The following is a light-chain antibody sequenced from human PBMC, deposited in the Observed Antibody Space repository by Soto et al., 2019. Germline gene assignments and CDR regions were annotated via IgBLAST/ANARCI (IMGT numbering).Light chain of an antibody. J-gene: IGLJ2*01. Sequence: QSVLPQTPSVSGTPGQTVTISCSGSSSNIGRNYVYWYQQLPGAAPKLLMYSHNIRPSGVPDRFSASTSGTSASLFLSGLRSEDEADYHCATWDDDVSGVVFGGGTKLTVL. CDR3: ATWDDDVSGVV. V-gene: IGLV1-47*02. CDR2: SHN. CDR1: SSNIGRNY.